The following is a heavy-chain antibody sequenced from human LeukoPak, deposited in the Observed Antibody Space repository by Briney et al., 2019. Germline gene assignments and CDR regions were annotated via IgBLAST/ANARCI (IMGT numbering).Heavy chain of an antibody. V-gene: IGHV3-7*01. CDR3: ARDGYDSI. Sequence: PGGSLRLSCAASGFSFSDYWMSWVRQAPGKGLEWVANIRRDGGEKHYVDSVKGRFTISRDNAKNSLYLQMSSLRAEDTAVYYCARDGYDSIWGQGTRVTVSS. CDR2: IRRDGGEK. J-gene: IGHJ4*02. CDR1: GFSFSDYW. D-gene: IGHD3-22*01.